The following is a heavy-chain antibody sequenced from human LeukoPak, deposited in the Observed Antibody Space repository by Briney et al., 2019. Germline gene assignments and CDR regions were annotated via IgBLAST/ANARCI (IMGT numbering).Heavy chain of an antibody. Sequence: ASVKVSCKASGYTFTDYYMHWVRQAPGQGLEWMAWINPYSGDTNYAQKFQGRVTMTRDTSISTAYMELSRLRSDDAAVYYCARGTDSSGLDPKPVDYWGQGTLVTVSS. CDR1: GYTFTDYY. D-gene: IGHD3-22*01. CDR2: INPYSGDT. CDR3: ARGTDSSGLDPKPVDY. V-gene: IGHV1-2*02. J-gene: IGHJ4*02.